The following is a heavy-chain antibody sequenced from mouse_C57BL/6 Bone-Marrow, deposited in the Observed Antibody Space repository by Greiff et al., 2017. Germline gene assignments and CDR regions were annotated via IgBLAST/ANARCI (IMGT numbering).Heavy chain of an antibody. V-gene: IGHV1-50*01. CDR2: IDPSDSYT. CDR1: GYPFTSYW. Sequence: QVQLQQPGAELVKPGASVKLSCKASGYPFTSYWMQWVKQRPGQGLEWIGEIDPSDSYTNYNQKFKGKATLTVDTSSSTAYMQLSSLTSEDSAVYYCARGPITTVVSDWYFDVWGTGTTVTVSS. CDR3: ARGPITTVVSDWYFDV. J-gene: IGHJ1*03. D-gene: IGHD1-1*01.